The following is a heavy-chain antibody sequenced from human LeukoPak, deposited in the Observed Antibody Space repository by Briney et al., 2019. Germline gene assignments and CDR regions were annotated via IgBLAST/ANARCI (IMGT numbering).Heavy chain of an antibody. J-gene: IGHJ3*02. V-gene: IGHV3-23*01. Sequence: PGGSLRLSCAASGFTFSSHAMSWVRQAPGKGLEWVSAISGSGGSTYYADSVKGRFTISRDNSKNTLYLQMNSLRAEDTAVYYCAARFLEWDDAFDIWGQGTMVTVSS. D-gene: IGHD3-3*01. CDR1: GFTFSSHA. CDR3: AARFLEWDDAFDI. CDR2: ISGSGGST.